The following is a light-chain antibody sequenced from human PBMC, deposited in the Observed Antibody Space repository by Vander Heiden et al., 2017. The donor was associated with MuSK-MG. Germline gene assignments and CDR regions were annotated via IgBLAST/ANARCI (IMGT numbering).Light chain of an antibody. J-gene: IGLJ3*02. CDR2: DVS. V-gene: IGLV2-14*01. CDR1: SSDVGGYDY. Sequence: QSALTQPASVSGSPGQSITISCTGTSSDVGGYDYVSWHQQHPGKAPKLRSYDVSDRPSGVSSRFSGSKSGNTASLTISGLQAEDEADDYCSSYTSSSTRVFGGGTKL. CDR3: SSYTSSSTRV.